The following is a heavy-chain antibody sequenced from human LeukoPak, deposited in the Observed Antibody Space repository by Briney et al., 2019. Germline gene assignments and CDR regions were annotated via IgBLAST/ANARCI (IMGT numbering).Heavy chain of an antibody. Sequence: PGGSLRLSCAASGFTVSSNYMSWVRQAPGKGLEWDSVIYSGGSTYYADSVKGRSTISRDNSKNTLYLQMNSLRAEDTAVYYCARGGPGAYYYYYMDLWGKGTTVTISS. CDR3: ARGGPGAYYYYYMDL. D-gene: IGHD3-10*01. CDR2: IYSGGST. V-gene: IGHV3-66*01. J-gene: IGHJ6*03. CDR1: GFTVSSNY.